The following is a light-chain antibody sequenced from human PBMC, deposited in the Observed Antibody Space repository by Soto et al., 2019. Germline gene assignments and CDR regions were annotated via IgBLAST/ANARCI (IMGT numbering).Light chain of an antibody. CDR3: LSHTTRRIYV. CDR1: NSDIGACDY. CDR2: NVN. J-gene: IGLJ1*01. V-gene: IGLV2-14*03. Sequence: SVLTQPASVSGSPGQSITISCSGTNSDIGACDYVSWYQQHPGKPPKLIIYNVNNRPSGVSFRFSGSKSANTASLTISGLQTEDEADYYCLSHTTRRIYVFGPGTKVTVL.